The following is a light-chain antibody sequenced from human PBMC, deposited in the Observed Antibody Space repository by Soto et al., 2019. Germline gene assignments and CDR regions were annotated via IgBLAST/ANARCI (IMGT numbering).Light chain of an antibody. Sequence: EMVMTQSPATLSVSPGERATLSCRASQSVSSYLAWYQQKPGQAPRLLIYGASSRATGIPDRFSGSGSGTDFTLTISSLEPEDFAVYYCQQRSNWPITFGQGTRLEIK. J-gene: IGKJ5*01. CDR1: QSVSSY. CDR3: QQRSNWPIT. V-gene: IGKV3-11*01. CDR2: GAS.